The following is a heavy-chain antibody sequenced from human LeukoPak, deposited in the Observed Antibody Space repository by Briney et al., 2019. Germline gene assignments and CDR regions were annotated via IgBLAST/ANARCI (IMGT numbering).Heavy chain of an antibody. D-gene: IGHD3-22*01. Sequence: PGGSLRLSCAASGFTSSDYYMSWIRQAPGKGLEWVSYISSSSSYTNYADSVKGRFTISRDNAKNSLYLQMNSLRAEDTAVYYCARVRDSSGYSFDYWGQGILVTVSS. J-gene: IGHJ4*02. CDR2: ISSSSSYT. V-gene: IGHV3-11*05. CDR1: GFTSSDYY. CDR3: ARVRDSSGYSFDY.